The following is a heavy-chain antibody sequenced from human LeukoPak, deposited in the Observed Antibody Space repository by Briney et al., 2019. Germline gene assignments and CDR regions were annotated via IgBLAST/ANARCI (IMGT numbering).Heavy chain of an antibody. CDR1: GGSISSYY. D-gene: IGHD5-18*01. CDR2: IYYSGST. Sequence: SETLSLTCTVSGGSISSYYWSWLRQPPGKGLEWIGYIYYSGSTNYNPSLKSRVTISVDTSKNQFSLKLSSVTAADTAVYYCARAKYSYGSNFDYWGQGTLVTVSS. CDR3: ARAKYSYGSNFDY. J-gene: IGHJ4*02. V-gene: IGHV4-59*01.